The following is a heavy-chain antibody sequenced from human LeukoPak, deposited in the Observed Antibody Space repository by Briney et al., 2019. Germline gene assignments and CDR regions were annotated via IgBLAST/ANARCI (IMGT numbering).Heavy chain of an antibody. J-gene: IGHJ4*02. V-gene: IGHV3-21*01. Sequence: PGGSLRLSCAASGFTVSSNYMSWVRQAPGKGLEWVSSISSSSSNIYCADSVKGRFTISRDNAKNSLYLQMNSLRAEDTAVYYCARSNYWGQGTLVTVSS. CDR3: ARSNY. D-gene: IGHD6-6*01. CDR1: GFTVSSNY. CDR2: ISSSSSNI.